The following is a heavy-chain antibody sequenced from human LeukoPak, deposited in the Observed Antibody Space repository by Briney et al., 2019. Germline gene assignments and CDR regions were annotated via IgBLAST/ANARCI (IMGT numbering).Heavy chain of an antibody. Sequence: PGGSLRLSCAASGFTFSNAWMSWVRQAPGKGLEWVGRIKSKTDGGTTDYAAPVKGRFTISRDDSKNTLYLQMNSLKTEDTAVYYCTTDGLAMIVVAPDYYYYMDVWGKGTTVTISS. V-gene: IGHV3-15*01. CDR1: GFTFSNAW. J-gene: IGHJ6*03. CDR2: IKSKTDGGTT. D-gene: IGHD3-22*01. CDR3: TTDGLAMIVVAPDYYYYMDV.